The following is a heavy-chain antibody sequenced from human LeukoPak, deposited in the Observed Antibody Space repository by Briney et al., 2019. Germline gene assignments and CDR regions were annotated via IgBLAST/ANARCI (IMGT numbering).Heavy chain of an antibody. CDR3: ATQGGGAAVVGTGFDY. J-gene: IGHJ4*02. Sequence: SETLSLTCTVSGGSISSYYWSWIRQPPGKGLEWIGYIYYSGSTNYNPSLKSRVTISVDTSKNQFSLKLSSVTAADTAVYYCATQGGGAAVVGTGFDYWGQGTLVTVSS. CDR2: IYYSGST. CDR1: GGSISSYY. V-gene: IGHV4-59*01. D-gene: IGHD6-19*01.